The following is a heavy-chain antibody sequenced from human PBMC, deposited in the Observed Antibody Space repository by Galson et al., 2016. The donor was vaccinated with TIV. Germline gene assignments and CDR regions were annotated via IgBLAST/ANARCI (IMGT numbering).Heavy chain of an antibody. CDR1: GYTLTIYG. CDR3: ARWVPINSGVLTYFFDY. CDR2: ISAFHGQT. V-gene: IGHV1-18*01. J-gene: IGHJ4*02. D-gene: IGHD3-9*01. Sequence: SVKVSCKASGYTLTIYGFSWVRQAPGQGLEWMGWISAFHGQTDYAQKFQGRVTMTTDTSTSTSYMELTSLRSDDTAVYYCARWVPINSGVLTYFFDYWGQGTVVTVSS.